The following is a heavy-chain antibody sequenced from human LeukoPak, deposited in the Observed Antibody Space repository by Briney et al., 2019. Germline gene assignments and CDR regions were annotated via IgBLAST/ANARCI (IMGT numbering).Heavy chain of an antibody. V-gene: IGHV4-38-2*01. CDR1: GYSISSGYY. D-gene: IGHD4-17*01. Sequence: SETVSLTCAVSGYSISSGYYWGWIRPPPGKGLEWIGSIYHSGSTYYNPSLKSRVTISVDTSKNQFSLKLSSVTAADTAVYYCVRQIHDYGDYFDYWGQGTLVTVSS. J-gene: IGHJ4*02. CDR2: IYHSGST. CDR3: VRQIHDYGDYFDY.